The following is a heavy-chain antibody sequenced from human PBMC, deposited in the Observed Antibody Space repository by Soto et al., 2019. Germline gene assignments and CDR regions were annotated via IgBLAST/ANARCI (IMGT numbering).Heavy chain of an antibody. V-gene: IGHV4-61*01. CDR2: IYFSGST. J-gene: IGHJ6*03. Sequence: PSETLSLTCTVSGGSISGGTYYWSWIRQPPGQGLEWIGYIYFSGSTNYNPSLKSRVTISVDTSKNQFSLKLSSVTAADTAVYYCARDATGTTNPDYYYYYMDVWGKGTMVTVSS. CDR3: ARDATGTTNPDYYYYYMDV. D-gene: IGHD1-7*01. CDR1: GGSISGGTYY.